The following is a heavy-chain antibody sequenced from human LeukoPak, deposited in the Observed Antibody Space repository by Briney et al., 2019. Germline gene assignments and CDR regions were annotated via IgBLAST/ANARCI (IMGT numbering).Heavy chain of an antibody. V-gene: IGHV5-51*01. CDR1: GYSFITYW. CDR3: ARLGRYEGYYFDY. Sequence: PGESLKISCEGSGYSFITYWIAWVRQMPGKGLEWMGIIYPGDSDTRYGPSFQGQVTISADKSISTAYLQWSSLKASDTAMYYCARLGRYEGYYFDYWGQGTLVTVSS. CDR2: IYPGDSDT. J-gene: IGHJ4*02. D-gene: IGHD1-1*01.